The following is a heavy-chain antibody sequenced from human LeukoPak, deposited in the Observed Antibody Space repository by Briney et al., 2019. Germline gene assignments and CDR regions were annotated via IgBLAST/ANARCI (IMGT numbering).Heavy chain of an antibody. D-gene: IGHD2-8*02. V-gene: IGHV5-51*01. CDR3: AISLGLSDTYWDF. J-gene: IGHJ4*02. CDR2: IYPGDSDA. CDR1: GYSFTTYW. Sequence: GESLEISCKASGYSFTTYWIGWVRQMPGKGLEWMGIIYPGDSDARYNPSFQGQVTISVDTSITTAHLQWSSLKASDTAIYYCAISLGLSDTYWDFWGQGTLVTVTS.